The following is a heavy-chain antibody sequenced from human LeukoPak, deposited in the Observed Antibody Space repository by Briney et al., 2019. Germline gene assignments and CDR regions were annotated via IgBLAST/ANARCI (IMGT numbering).Heavy chain of an antibody. CDR1: GYTSIGYY. CDR3: ARGGGSHYDSSGYFEFDC. Sequence: ASVKVSCKASGYTSIGYYIHWVRQAPGQGLEWMGWINPNTGGTNYAQEFQGGVTLTKDTSISTAYMDLNRLTSDDTAVYYCARGGGSHYDSSGYFEFDCWGQGTLVTVSS. J-gene: IGHJ4*02. CDR2: INPNTGGT. D-gene: IGHD3-22*01. V-gene: IGHV1-2*02.